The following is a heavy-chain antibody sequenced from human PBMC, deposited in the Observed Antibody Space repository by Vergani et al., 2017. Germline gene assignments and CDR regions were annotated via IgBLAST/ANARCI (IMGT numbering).Heavy chain of an antibody. CDR2: ISGSGGST. CDR3: ASASRYSSSWYGIGVYFDY. J-gene: IGHJ4*02. Sequence: EVQLLESGGGLVQPGGSLRLSCAASGFTFSSYAMSWVRQAPGKGLEWVSAISGSGGSTYYADSVKGRFTISRDNSKNTLYLQMNSLRAEDTAVYYCASASRYSSSWYGIGVYFDYWGQGTLVTVSS. V-gene: IGHV3-23*01. CDR1: GFTFSSYA. D-gene: IGHD6-13*01.